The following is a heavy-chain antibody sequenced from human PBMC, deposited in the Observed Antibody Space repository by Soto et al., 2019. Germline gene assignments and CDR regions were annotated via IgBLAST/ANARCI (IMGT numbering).Heavy chain of an antibody. V-gene: IGHV3-23*01. CDR2: ISDGGERT. J-gene: IGHJ6*02. D-gene: IGHD3-3*01. CDR3: ERDRSTDFGLDV. Sequence: EVQLLESGGDLVQPGGSLRLSCVASGFTFSDYVMSWVRQVPGKGLEWVSRISDGGERTDYRDSVRGRFTISRDNARFTLQLQMNSLRVDDTAIYFCERDRSTDFGLDVWGQGTTVTVSS. CDR1: GFTFSDYV.